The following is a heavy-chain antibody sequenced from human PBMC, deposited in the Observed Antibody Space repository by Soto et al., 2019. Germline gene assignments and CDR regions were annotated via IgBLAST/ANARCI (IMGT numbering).Heavy chain of an antibody. Sequence: GESLKISCKGSGYSFPNYWINWVRQTPGKGLEWMGIVYPGDSKTRYSPSFQGQVTISVDKSISTAYLQWNSLTASDTAMYYCARQGWGSLYYYRVDVWGQGITVTVSS. D-gene: IGHD3-16*01. CDR2: VYPGDSKT. J-gene: IGHJ6*02. CDR3: ARQGWGSLYYYRVDV. V-gene: IGHV5-51*01. CDR1: GYSFPNYW.